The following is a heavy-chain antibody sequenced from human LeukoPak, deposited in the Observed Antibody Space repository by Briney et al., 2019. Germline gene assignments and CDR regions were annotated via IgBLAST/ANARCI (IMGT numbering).Heavy chain of an antibody. CDR1: GGSISSSTYY. D-gene: IGHD3/OR15-3a*01. J-gene: IGHJ6*02. CDR3: ARDAGTSYYYYYGMDV. CDR2: IYYSGST. V-gene: IGHV4-39*02. Sequence: SETLSLTCTVSGGSISSSTYYWGWIRQPPGKGLEWIGSIYYSGSTYYNPSLKRRVTISVDTSKNQFSLKLSSVTAADTAVYYCARDAGTSYYYYYGMDVWGQGTTVTVSS.